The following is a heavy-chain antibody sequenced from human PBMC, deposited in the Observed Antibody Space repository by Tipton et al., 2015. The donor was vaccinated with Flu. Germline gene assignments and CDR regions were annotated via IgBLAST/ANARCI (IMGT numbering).Heavy chain of an antibody. Sequence: TLSLTCAVSGYSISSGYYWGWIRQPPGKGLEWIGSIYHSGSTYYNPSLKSRVTISVDTSKNQFSLKLSSVTAADTAVYYCATSDYYYYMDVWGKGTTVTVSS. J-gene: IGHJ6*03. V-gene: IGHV4-38-2*01. CDR1: GYSISSGYY. CDR2: IYHSGST. CDR3: ATSDYYYYMDV.